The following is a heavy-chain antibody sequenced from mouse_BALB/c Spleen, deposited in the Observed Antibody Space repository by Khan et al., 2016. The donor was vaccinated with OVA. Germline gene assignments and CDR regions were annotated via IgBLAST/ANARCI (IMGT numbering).Heavy chain of an antibody. CDR1: GFNIKDSY. Sequence: VQLQQSGAELVKPGASVKLSCTASGFNIKDSYIHWVKRRPEQGLEWIGRIDPANGNTKYDPKFQGKATITADTSSNTAYLQLSSLTSEDTAVFYGARDGAVISVWFGMDYWGQGTSVTVSS. J-gene: IGHJ4*01. D-gene: IGHD2-10*02. CDR2: IDPANGNT. CDR3: ARDGAVISVWFGMDY. V-gene: IGHV14-3*02.